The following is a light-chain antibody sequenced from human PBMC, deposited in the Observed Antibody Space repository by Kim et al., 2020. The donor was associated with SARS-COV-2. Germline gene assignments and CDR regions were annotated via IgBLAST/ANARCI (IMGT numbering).Light chain of an antibody. CDR3: PRYGYSPRG. J-gene: IGKJ3*01. CDR1: QSVSGRY. CDR2: GAS. V-gene: IGKV3-20*01. Sequence: SPGARAALSCRASQSVSGRYLAWYQQKPGQAPRLLVFGASSRATDIPDRFSGSGSGTDFTLTISRMEPEDFAMYYCPRYGYSPRGFGPGTKVDIK.